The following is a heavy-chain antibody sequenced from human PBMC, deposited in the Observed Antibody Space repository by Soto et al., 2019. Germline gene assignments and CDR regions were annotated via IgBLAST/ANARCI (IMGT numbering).Heavy chain of an antibody. Sequence: GASVQVSCKASGYTFTSYAMHWVRQAPGQRLEWMGWIIAIFCTSNYAQKFQGRVTITADESTSTAYMELSSLRSEYTAVYYCARLDCGGDCYSDNYWGQGTLVTVSS. CDR2: IIAIFCTS. D-gene: IGHD2-21*02. J-gene: IGHJ4*02. CDR3: ARLDCGGDCYSDNY. V-gene: IGHV1-69*13. CDR1: GYTFTSYA.